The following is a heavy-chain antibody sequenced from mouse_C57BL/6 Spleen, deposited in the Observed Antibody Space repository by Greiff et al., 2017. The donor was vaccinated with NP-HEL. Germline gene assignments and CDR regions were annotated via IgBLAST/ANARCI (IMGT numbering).Heavy chain of an antibody. D-gene: IGHD1-1*01. CDR2: IDPSDSET. CDR1: GYTFTSYW. V-gene: IGHV1-52*01. Sequence: QVQLQQPGAELVRPGSSVKLSCKASGYTFTSYWMHWVKQRPIQGLEWIGNIDPSDSETHYNQKFKDKATLTVDKSSSTAYMQLSSLTSEDSAVYYCARQSLPYYGSWYFDVWGTGTTVTVSS. CDR3: ARQSLPYYGSWYFDV. J-gene: IGHJ1*03.